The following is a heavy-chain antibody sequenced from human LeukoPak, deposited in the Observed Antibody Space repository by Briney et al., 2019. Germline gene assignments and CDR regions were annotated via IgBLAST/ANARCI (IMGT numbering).Heavy chain of an antibody. V-gene: IGHV3-66*01. Sequence: GGSLRLSCAASGFTLSSNYMSWVRQAPGKGLEWVSVIYSGGSTYYADSVKGRFTISRDNSKNTLYLQMNSLRVEDTAVYYCAREGYSYGPDRIDYWGQGTLVTVSS. CDR2: IYSGGST. CDR1: GFTLSSNY. CDR3: AREGYSYGPDRIDY. D-gene: IGHD5-18*01. J-gene: IGHJ4*02.